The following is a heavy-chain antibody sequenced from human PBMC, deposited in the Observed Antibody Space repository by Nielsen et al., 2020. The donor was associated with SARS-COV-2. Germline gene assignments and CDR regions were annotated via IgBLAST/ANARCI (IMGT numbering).Heavy chain of an antibody. J-gene: IGHJ4*02. CDR2: INGGDGNT. CDR3: ASRIVAAFDF. V-gene: IGHV1-3*01. Sequence: ASVKVSCKASGYTFSHYSLHWVRQAPGRGLQWMGWINGGDGNTKYSQEFQGRLTITRDTSASTVYMALSSLRSEDTAIYYCASRIVAAFDFWGQGTLLAVSS. D-gene: IGHD1-26*01. CDR1: GYTFSHYS.